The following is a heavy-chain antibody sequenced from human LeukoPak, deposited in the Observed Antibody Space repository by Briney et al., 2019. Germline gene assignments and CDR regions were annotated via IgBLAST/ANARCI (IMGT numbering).Heavy chain of an antibody. D-gene: IGHD6-13*01. CDR3: ARDALIAAALDY. CDR2: IYTSGST. Sequence: SETLSPTCTVSGGSISSGSYYWSWIRQPAGKGLEWIGRIYTSGSTNYNPSLKSRVTISVDTSKSQFSLKLSSVTAADTAVYYCARDALIAAALDYWGQGTLVTVSS. J-gene: IGHJ4*02. V-gene: IGHV4-61*02. CDR1: GGSISSGSYY.